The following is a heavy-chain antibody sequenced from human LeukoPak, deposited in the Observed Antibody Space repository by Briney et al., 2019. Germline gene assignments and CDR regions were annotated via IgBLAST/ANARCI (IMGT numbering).Heavy chain of an antibody. CDR3: AKGDAYCGGDCYPD. D-gene: IGHD2-21*02. V-gene: IGHV3-13*01. J-gene: IGHJ4*02. CDR1: GFTFSSYD. Sequence: PGGSLRLSCAASGFTFSSYDMHWVRQATGKGLEWVSAIGTAGDTYYPDSVKGRFTISRDTSKNTLYLQMNSLRAEDTAVYYCAKGDAYCGGDCYPDWGQGTLVTVSS. CDR2: IGTAGDT.